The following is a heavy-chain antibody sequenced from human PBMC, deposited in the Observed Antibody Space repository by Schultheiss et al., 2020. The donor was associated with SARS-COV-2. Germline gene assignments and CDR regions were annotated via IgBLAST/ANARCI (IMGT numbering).Heavy chain of an antibody. CDR2: ISGSGGNT. D-gene: IGHD3-16*01. V-gene: IGHV3-23*01. CDR3: TREEGGGMDV. Sequence: GGSLRLSCAASGFTFSNAWMSWVRQAPGKGLEWVSSISGSGGNTYYGDSVKGRFTVSRDNTKNTLYLQMNSLKTEDTAVYYCTREEGGGMDVWGQGTTVTVSS. CDR1: GFTFSNAW. J-gene: IGHJ6*02.